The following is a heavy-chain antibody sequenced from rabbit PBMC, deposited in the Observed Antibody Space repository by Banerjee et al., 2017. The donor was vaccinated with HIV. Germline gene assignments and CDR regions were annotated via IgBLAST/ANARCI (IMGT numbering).Heavy chain of an antibody. CDR2: ISTDIIIGKT. CDR3: ARSDANSGDAVAL. V-gene: IGHV1S40*01. D-gene: IGHD1-1*01. Sequence: QSLEESGGDLVKPGASLTLTCTASGFSFSGSYWIWWVRQSPGKGLEWIGCISTDIIIGKTYYASWAKGRFTISKTSSTTVTLQMTSLTAADTVTYFCARSDANSGDAVALWGPGTLVTVS. CDR1: GFSFSGSYW. J-gene: IGHJ4*01.